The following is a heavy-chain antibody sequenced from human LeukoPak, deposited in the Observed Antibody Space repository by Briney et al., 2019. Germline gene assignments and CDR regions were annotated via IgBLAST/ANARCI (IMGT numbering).Heavy chain of an antibody. Sequence: SETLSLTCTVSGGSISSYYWSWIRQPPGKGLEWIGYIYYSGSTNYNPSLKSRVTISVDTSKNQFSLKLSSVTAADTAVYYCARVGLDTAMAYYFDYWGQGTLVTVS. CDR1: GGSISSYY. V-gene: IGHV4-59*01. CDR3: ARVGLDTAMAYYFDY. J-gene: IGHJ4*02. CDR2: IYYSGST. D-gene: IGHD5-18*01.